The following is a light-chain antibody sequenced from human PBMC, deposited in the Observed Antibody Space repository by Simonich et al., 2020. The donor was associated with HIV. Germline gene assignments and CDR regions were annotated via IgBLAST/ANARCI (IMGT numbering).Light chain of an antibody. V-gene: IGLV2-14*02. CDR1: SSDVGSYNL. CDR3: SSFTGTRTFGV. Sequence: QSALTQPASVSGSPGQSITISCTGTSSDVGSYNLVSWYQQHPGKAPKLMISEDSRRPSGVSNRFSGSKSGNTASLTISGLQTEDEADYYCSSFTGTRTFGVFGGGTKLTVL. CDR2: EDS. J-gene: IGLJ3*02.